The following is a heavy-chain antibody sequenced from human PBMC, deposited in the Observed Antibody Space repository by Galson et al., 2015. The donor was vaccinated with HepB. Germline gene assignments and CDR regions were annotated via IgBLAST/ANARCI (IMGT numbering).Heavy chain of an antibody. J-gene: IGHJ6*02. Sequence: SVKVSCKASGGTFSSYAISWVRQAPGQGLEWMGGIIPIFGTANYAQKFQGRVTITADESTSTAYMELSSLRSEDTAVYYCARAYDYVWGSYRYGMDVWGQVTTVTVSS. V-gene: IGHV1-69*13. CDR3: ARAYDYVWGSYRYGMDV. CDR2: IIPIFGTA. D-gene: IGHD3-16*02. CDR1: GGTFSSYA.